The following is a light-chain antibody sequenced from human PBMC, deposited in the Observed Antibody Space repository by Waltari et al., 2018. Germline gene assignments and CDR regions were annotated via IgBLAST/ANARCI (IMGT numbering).Light chain of an antibody. CDR2: DVV. Sequence: QSALTQPHSVSASPGQSVTIPCSGSINDVGVEDYVSWYQQLPGKAPTHILYDVVKRASGVPSRFSGSKYGTTASLTISVLQTDDEATYYCCSYAGAYTFVFGGGTKLTVL. J-gene: IGLJ3*02. CDR3: CSYAGAYTFV. CDR1: INDVGVEDY. V-gene: IGLV2-11*01.